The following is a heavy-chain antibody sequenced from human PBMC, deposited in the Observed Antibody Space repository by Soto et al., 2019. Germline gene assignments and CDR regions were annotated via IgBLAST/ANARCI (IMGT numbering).Heavy chain of an antibody. CDR3: ASLFCTGLACYRGGYRVVDY. Sequence: EVQLVESGGGLVQPGGSLRLSCTASEFTFSQYWLTWVRQTPGRGLEWVANIKEDGSEKNYVNSVRGRFTISRDNVKNSLVLQMNSLRVEDTAVYYCASLFCTGLACYRGGYRVVDYWGQGTLVTVSS. V-gene: IGHV3-7*01. D-gene: IGHD2-8*02. CDR2: IKEDGSEK. J-gene: IGHJ4*02. CDR1: EFTFSQYW.